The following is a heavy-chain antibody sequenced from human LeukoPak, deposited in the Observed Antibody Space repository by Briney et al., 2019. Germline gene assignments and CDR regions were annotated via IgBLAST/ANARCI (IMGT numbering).Heavy chain of an antibody. J-gene: IGHJ6*02. CDR3: ATDYSNFYGMDV. Sequence: SETLSLTCTVSGGSFNSGSYFWSWLRQPPGTGLEWIGYIQNSARTNYNPSLESRVTISVDSSKDQFSLRLSSVTAADTAVYYCATDYSNFYGMDVWGQGTTVTVSS. V-gene: IGHV4-61*01. D-gene: IGHD4-11*01. CDR2: IQNSART. CDR1: GGSFNSGSYF.